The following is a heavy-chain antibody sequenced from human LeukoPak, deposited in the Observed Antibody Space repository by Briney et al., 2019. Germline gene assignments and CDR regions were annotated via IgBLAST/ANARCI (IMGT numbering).Heavy chain of an antibody. CDR3: ARDFVEMATIRYFDY. V-gene: IGHV3-74*01. Sequence: GGSLRLSCAASGFTFSSYWMHWVRQAPGKGLAWVSRINSDGSSTNYADSVKGRFTISRDNAKNTLYLQMNSLRAEDTAVYYCARDFVEMATIRYFDYWGQGTLVTVSS. CDR2: INSDGSST. CDR1: GFTFSSYW. J-gene: IGHJ4*02. D-gene: IGHD5-12*01.